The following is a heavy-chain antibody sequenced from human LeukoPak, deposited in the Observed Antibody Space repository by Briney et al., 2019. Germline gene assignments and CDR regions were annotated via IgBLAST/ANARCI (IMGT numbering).Heavy chain of an antibody. CDR1: GFTFSSYG. CDR3: AKDASRDMVRGVSNFDY. J-gene: IGHJ4*02. CDR2: IRYDGSDK. Sequence: GGSLRLSCAASGFTFSSYGMHWVRQAPGKGLEWVAFIRYDGSDKSYADSVKGRFTISRDNSKNTLYLQMNSLRVEDTAVYYCAKDASRDMVRGVSNFDYWGQGTLVTVSS. V-gene: IGHV3-30*02. D-gene: IGHD3-10*01.